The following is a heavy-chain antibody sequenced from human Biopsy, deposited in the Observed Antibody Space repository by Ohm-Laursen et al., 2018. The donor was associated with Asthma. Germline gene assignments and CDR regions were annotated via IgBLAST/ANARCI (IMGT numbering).Heavy chain of an antibody. CDR1: GGTFSNFA. CDR3: VRCQVGYSSGWSLLLKKIYYSGMDV. J-gene: IGHJ6*02. CDR2: IMTVFGTT. D-gene: IGHD6-19*01. V-gene: IGHV1-69*01. Sequence: ASSVKVSCKAPGGTFSNFAISWVRQAPGQGLEWLGGIMTVFGTTNYAQKFQGRVTITADESTSTAYMEVTSLRSEDTAIYYCVRCQVGYSSGWSLLLKKIYYSGMDVWGQGTAVTVSS.